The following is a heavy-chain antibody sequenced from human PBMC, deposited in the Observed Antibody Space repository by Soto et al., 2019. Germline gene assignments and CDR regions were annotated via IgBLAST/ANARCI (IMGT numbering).Heavy chain of an antibody. Sequence: SETLSLTCTVSGGSISSYYWSWIRQPAGKGLEWIGRIYTSGSTNYSPSLKSRVTMSVGTSKNQFSLKLSSVTAADTAVYYCARDRWFGEFNWFDPWGQGTLVTV. V-gene: IGHV4-4*07. CDR2: IYTSGST. D-gene: IGHD3-10*01. J-gene: IGHJ5*02. CDR1: GGSISSYY. CDR3: ARDRWFGEFNWFDP.